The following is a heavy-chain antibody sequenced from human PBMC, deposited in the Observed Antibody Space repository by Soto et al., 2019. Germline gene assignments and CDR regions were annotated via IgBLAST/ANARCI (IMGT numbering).Heavy chain of an antibody. Sequence: GGSLRLSCAASGFTFSSYSMNWVRQAPGKGLEWVSYISSSSGTIYYAESVKGRITISRDNAKNSLYLQMNSLRAEDTVVYYCARGIAVAGTAYWGQGTLVTVSS. CDR3: ARGIAVAGTAY. J-gene: IGHJ4*02. CDR1: GFTFSSYS. D-gene: IGHD6-19*01. CDR2: ISSSSGTI. V-gene: IGHV3-48*01.